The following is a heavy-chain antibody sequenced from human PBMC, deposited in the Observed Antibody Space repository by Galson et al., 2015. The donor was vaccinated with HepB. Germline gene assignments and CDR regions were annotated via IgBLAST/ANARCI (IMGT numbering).Heavy chain of an antibody. V-gene: IGHV1-2*06. CDR1: GYTFTGYY. Sequence: SVKVSCKASGYTFTGYYMHWVRQAPGQGLEWMGRINPNSGGTNYAQKFQGRVTMTRDTSISTAYMELSRLRSDDTAVYYCAREAYCGGDCYSRRAQYFQHWGQGTLVTVSS. CDR2: INPNSGGT. J-gene: IGHJ1*01. CDR3: AREAYCGGDCYSRRAQYFQH. D-gene: IGHD2-21*01.